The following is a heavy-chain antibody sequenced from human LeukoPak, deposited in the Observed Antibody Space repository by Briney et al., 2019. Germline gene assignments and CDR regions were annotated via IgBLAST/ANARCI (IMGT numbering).Heavy chain of an antibody. D-gene: IGHD3-10*01. J-gene: IGHJ4*02. V-gene: IGHV3-21*01. CDR3: GRGMRDYYGLDY. Sequence: GGSLRLSCAASGFTFSSYSMSWVRQPPGKGLEWVSSITSTSDYIYYADSVRGRFTISRDNAKNTLFLQMNSLTVEDTAVYYCGRGMRDYYGLDYWGQGILVTVSS. CDR2: ITSTSDYI. CDR1: GFTFSSYS.